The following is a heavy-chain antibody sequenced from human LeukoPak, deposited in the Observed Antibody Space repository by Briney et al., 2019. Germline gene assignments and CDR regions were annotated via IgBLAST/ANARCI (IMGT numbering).Heavy chain of an antibody. Sequence: GGSLRLSCAAYGFTFDDYAMHWVRQAPGKGLEWVSGISWNSGSIGYADSVKGRFTISRDNAKNSLYLQMNSLRAEDMALYYCAGGDIAAAGTMVLRYWGQGTLVTVSS. J-gene: IGHJ4*02. CDR3: AGGDIAAAGTMVLRY. D-gene: IGHD6-13*01. CDR2: ISWNSGSI. V-gene: IGHV3-9*03. CDR1: GFTFDDYA.